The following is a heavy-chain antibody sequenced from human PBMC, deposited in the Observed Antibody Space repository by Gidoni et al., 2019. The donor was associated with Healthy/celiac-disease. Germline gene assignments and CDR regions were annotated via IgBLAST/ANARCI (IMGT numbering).Heavy chain of an antibody. Sequence: EVQLVESGGGLIQPGGSLRLSCAASGFTVSSNYMSWVRQAPGKGLEWVSVIYSGGSTYYADSVKGRFTISRDNSKNTLYLQMNSLRAEDTAVYYCAREWTDCSGGSGYEVDYWGQGTLVTVSS. V-gene: IGHV3-53*01. CDR2: IYSGGST. D-gene: IGHD2-15*01. J-gene: IGHJ4*02. CDR1: GFTVSSNY. CDR3: AREWTDCSGGSGYEVDY.